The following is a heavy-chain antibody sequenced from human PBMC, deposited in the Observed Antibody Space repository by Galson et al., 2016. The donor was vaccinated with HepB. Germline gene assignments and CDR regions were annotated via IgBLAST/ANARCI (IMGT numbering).Heavy chain of an antibody. J-gene: IGHJ5*02. CDR2: IYYSGST. Sequence: SETLSLTCSVSGGPIGSTSYYWGWIRQPPGKGLEWIGSIYYSGSTYYNPSLKTRVTISLDKSRNQFSLNMTSVTAADTAVYYCARAASSSPYTGIDPWGQGTVVTVSS. D-gene: IGHD2-15*01. V-gene: IGHV4-39*07. CDR1: GGPIGSTSYY. CDR3: ARAASSSPYTGIDP.